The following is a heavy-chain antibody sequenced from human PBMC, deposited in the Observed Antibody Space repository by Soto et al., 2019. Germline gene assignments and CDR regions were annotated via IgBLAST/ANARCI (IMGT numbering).Heavy chain of an antibody. V-gene: IGHV1-24*01. Sequence: ASVKVSCKVSGYTLTELSMHWVRQAPGRGLEWMGGFDPEDGETIYAQKFQGRVTMTEDTSTDTAYMELSSLRSEDTAVYYCATYIAAADSFDYWGQGTLVTVSS. CDR3: ATYIAAADSFDY. CDR2: FDPEDGET. D-gene: IGHD6-13*01. CDR1: GYTLTELS. J-gene: IGHJ4*02.